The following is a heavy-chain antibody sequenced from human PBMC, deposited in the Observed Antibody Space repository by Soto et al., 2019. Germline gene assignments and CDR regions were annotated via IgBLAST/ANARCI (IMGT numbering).Heavy chain of an antibody. J-gene: IGHJ4*02. Sequence: EVQLVESGGGSVKTGGSLRLSCAVSDFTLSNARMNWVRQAPGKGLEWVGRIKSKVDGGTTDYAAPVKGRFTISRDDSKNMLFLQMNSLKSEDTAVYYCSTGGYPSGLDYWGQGTLVTVSS. CDR1: DFTLSNAR. D-gene: IGHD3-10*01. CDR2: IKSKVDGGTT. V-gene: IGHV3-15*07. CDR3: STGGYPSGLDY.